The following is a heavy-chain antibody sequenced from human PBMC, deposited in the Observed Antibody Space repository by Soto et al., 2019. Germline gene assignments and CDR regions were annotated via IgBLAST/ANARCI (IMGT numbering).Heavy chain of an antibody. D-gene: IGHD6-6*01. J-gene: IGHJ4*02. CDR3: SRRGYVTSSLNDY. Sequence: SETLSLTCTVSGVSISSYYWTWIRQPPGKGLEWIGYIYYSGSANYNPSLRSRVTISVDTSKNQLSLNLNSVTAADTAMYHCSRRGYVTSSLNDYWGQGTLVTVSS. V-gene: IGHV4-59*01. CDR1: GVSISSYY. CDR2: IYYSGSA.